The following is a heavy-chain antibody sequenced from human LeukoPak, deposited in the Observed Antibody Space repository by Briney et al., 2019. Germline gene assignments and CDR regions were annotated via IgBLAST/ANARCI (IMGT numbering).Heavy chain of an antibody. CDR1: GGSISSYY. V-gene: IGHV4-59*08. D-gene: IGHD5-12*01. CDR3: ARHGAGYSGYENFDY. Sequence: SETLSFTCTVSGGSISSYYWSWIRQPPGKGLEWIGYIYYSGNTNYNPSLKSRVTISVDTSKNQFSLKLSSVTAADTAVYYCARHGAGYSGYENFDYWGQGTLVTVSS. J-gene: IGHJ4*02. CDR2: IYYSGNT.